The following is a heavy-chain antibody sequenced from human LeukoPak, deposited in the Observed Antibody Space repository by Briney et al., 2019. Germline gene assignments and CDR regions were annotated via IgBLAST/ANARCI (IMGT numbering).Heavy chain of an antibody. D-gene: IGHD3-22*01. Sequence: PGGSLRLSCAASGFTFSSYSMNWVRQAPGKGLEWVSYISSSSSTIYYADSVKGRFTISRDNAKNSLYLQMNSLRDEDTAVYYCARFPHYYDSSGYSFWGQGTLVTASS. J-gene: IGHJ4*02. CDR3: ARFPHYYDSSGYSF. V-gene: IGHV3-48*02. CDR1: GFTFSSYS. CDR2: ISSSSSTI.